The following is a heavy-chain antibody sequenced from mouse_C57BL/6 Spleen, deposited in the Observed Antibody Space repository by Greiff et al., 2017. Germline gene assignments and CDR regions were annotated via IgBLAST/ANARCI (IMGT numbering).Heavy chain of an antibody. D-gene: IGHD1-1*01. CDR3: AMGYYGSPGY. V-gene: IGHV1-36*01. J-gene: IGHJ2*01. Sequence: DVKLQESGPVLVKPGPSVKISCKASGFTFTDYYMHWVKQSHGKSLEWIGLVYPYNGGTSYNQKFKGKATLTVDTSSSTAYMELNSLTSEDSAVYYFAMGYYGSPGYWGQGTTLTVSS. CDR2: VYPYNGGT. CDR1: GFTFTDYY.